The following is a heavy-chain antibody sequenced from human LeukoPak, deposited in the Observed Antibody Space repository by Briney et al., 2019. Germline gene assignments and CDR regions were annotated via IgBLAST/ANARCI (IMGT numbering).Heavy chain of an antibody. J-gene: IGHJ3*02. CDR3: VRDRVLGAFDI. CDR1: GGSISSYS. CDR2: IYYSGST. Sequence: SETLSLTCTVSGGSISSYSWTWIRQPPGKGLEWIGSIYYSGSTNYNPSLKSRVPISVDTSKNQFSLKLSSVTAADTAVYYCVRDRVLGAFDIWGQGTMVTVSS. V-gene: IGHV4-59*01. D-gene: IGHD3-16*01.